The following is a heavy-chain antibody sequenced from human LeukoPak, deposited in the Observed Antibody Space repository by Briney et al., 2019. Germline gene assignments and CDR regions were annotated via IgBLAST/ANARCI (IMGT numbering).Heavy chain of an antibody. V-gene: IGHV4-34*01. CDR2: INHSGST. Sequence: GSLRLSCAGSGFTFSSYGMSWVRQAPGKGLEWIGEINHSGSTNYNPSLKSRVTISVDTSKNQFSLKLSSVTAADTAVYYCARHVDTMVRLTYFDYWGQGTLVTVSS. D-gene: IGHD3-10*01. J-gene: IGHJ4*02. CDR1: GFTFSSYG. CDR3: ARHVDTMVRLTYFDY.